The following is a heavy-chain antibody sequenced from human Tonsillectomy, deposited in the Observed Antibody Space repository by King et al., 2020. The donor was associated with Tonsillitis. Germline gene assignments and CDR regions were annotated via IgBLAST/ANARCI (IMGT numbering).Heavy chain of an antibody. CDR3: GRDGSSGWDAFDI. V-gene: IGHV3-7*03. CDR1: GFTFSACW. CDR2: MNQDGDKI. J-gene: IGHJ3*02. D-gene: IGHD6-19*01. Sequence: VQLVESGGGLVQPGGSLRLSCAASGFTFSACWMSWVRQAPGKGLEWVATMNQDGDKIYYVDSVRGRFTISRDNAKSYLYLQMDSLRAEDTAMYYCGRDGSSGWDAFDIWGQGTMVTVSS.